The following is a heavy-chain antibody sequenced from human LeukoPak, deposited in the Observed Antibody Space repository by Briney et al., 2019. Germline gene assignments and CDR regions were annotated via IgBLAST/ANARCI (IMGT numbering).Heavy chain of an antibody. CDR2: INHSGST. Sequence: SETLSLTCAVYGGSFSGYYWSWIRQPPGKGLEWIGEINHSGSTNYNPSLKSRVTISVDTSKNQSSLKLSSVTAADTAVYYCARGPPSSSGWYQLYFQHWGQGTLVTVSS. V-gene: IGHV4-34*01. D-gene: IGHD6-19*01. J-gene: IGHJ1*01. CDR1: GGSFSGYY. CDR3: ARGPPSSSGWYQLYFQH.